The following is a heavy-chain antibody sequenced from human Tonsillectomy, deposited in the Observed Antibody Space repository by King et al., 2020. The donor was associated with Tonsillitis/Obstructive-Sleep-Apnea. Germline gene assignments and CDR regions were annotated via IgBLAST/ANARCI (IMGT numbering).Heavy chain of an antibody. CDR1: GFTFSSYA. V-gene: IGHV3-23*04. Sequence: VQLVEAGGGFVQPGGSLRLSCVASGFTFSSYAMSWVRQAPGKGLEWVSAISGSGDSKYYADSVKGRFTISRDNSQNTLYLQMNSLRAEDTAVYYCAKDRGYCSGGSCYRPSDYWGQGTLVTVSS. J-gene: IGHJ4*02. D-gene: IGHD2-15*01. CDR3: AKDRGYCSGGSCYRPSDY. CDR2: ISGSGDSK.